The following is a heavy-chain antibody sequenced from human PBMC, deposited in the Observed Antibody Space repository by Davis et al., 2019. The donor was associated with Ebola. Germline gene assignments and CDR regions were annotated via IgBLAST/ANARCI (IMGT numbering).Heavy chain of an antibody. V-gene: IGHV1-2*06. CDR3: ARAQFPTTSDH. CDR1: GYSFTNYY. Sequence: ASVKVSCKASGYSFTNYYIHWVRQAPGQGLEWMGRINADSGDTNYSQKFQGRVTMTRDTSTSTVYMELSSLRSEDTAVYYCARAQFPTTSDHWGQGTLVTVSS. D-gene: IGHD1-1*01. J-gene: IGHJ4*02. CDR2: INADSGDT.